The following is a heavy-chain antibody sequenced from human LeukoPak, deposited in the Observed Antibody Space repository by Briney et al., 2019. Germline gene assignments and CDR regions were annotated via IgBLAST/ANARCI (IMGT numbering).Heavy chain of an antibody. V-gene: IGHV3-33*01. Sequence: GGSLRLSCAASGFTFSSYGMHWVRHAPGKGLELVAVIWYDGSNKYYADSVKGRFTISRDNSKNTLYLQMNSLRAEDTAVYYCARIKDIVVGGHGAFDIWGQGTMVTVSS. CDR1: GFTFSSYG. CDR3: ARIKDIVVGGHGAFDI. J-gene: IGHJ3*02. D-gene: IGHD2-15*01. CDR2: IWYDGSNK.